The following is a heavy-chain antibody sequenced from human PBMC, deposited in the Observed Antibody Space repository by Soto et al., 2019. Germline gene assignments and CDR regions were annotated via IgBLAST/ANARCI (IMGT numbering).Heavy chain of an antibody. V-gene: IGHV1-2*02. Sequence: QAQLVQSGAEVKKPGTSLRVSCKASGYTLTGYYLHWVRQAPGQGLEWMGWLNPDTGEAIYAQRFEGRDTMTRDTTISTAYMDVKRLGSDDTAVYYCARGGYYDSGIYKGDLDVWGQGTLVTVSS. J-gene: IGHJ3*01. CDR1: GYTLTGYY. CDR2: LNPDTGEA. CDR3: ARGGYYDSGIYKGDLDV. D-gene: IGHD3-22*01.